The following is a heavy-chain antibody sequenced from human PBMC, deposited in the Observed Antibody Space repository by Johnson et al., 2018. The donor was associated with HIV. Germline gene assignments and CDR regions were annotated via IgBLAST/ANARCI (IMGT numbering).Heavy chain of an antibody. V-gene: IGHV3-13*01. J-gene: IGHJ3*02. CDR1: GFAFSRFA. Sequence: VQLVESGGGVVQSGRSLRLSCAASGFAFSRFAMHWVRQVPDKGLEWVSAIGTAGDTYYPGSVQGRFTISRENAKNTLYLQMNSLRAEDTAVYYCARPVVADYRGAFDIWGQGTMVTVSS. CDR3: ARPVVADYRGAFDI. CDR2: IGTAGDT. D-gene: IGHD3-22*01.